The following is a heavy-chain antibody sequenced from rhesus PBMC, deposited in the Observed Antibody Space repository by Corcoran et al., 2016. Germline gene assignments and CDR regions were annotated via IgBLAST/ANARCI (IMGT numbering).Heavy chain of an antibody. V-gene: IGHV3S22*01. CDR1: GFTFSDYY. D-gene: IGHD6-25*01. J-gene: IGHJ1*01. CDR3: TTYLLYSGSSDEYFEF. Sequence: EVQLVESGGGLVQPGGSLRLSCAASGFTFSDYYMNWVRQAPGKGPEWVGCNSTKATLVTAEYAAAVKGRFTISRDDSKNVTYLRMNSLKTEDTAVYYCTTYLLYSGSSDEYFEFWGQGALVTVSS. CDR2: NSTKATLVTA.